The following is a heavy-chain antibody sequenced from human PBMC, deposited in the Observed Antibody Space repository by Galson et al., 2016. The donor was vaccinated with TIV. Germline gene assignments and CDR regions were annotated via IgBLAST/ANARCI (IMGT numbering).Heavy chain of an antibody. D-gene: IGHD6-19*01. V-gene: IGHV3-30-3*01. CDR3: AREGKKRGSYVGY. Sequence: SLRLSCAASGFTFSNYAMHWVRQAPGKGLEWVAVISYDGNKKYYADSVKGRFTISRDNSKNTLYLQMNSLRVEDTAVFYCAREGKKRGSYVGYWGQGTLVTVSS. CDR1: GFTFSNYA. CDR2: ISYDGNKK. J-gene: IGHJ4*02.